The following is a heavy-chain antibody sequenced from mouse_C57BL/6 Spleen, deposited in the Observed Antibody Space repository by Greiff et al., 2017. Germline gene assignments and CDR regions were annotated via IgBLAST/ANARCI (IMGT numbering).Heavy chain of an antibody. J-gene: IGHJ3*01. CDR1: GFSLTSYG. V-gene: IGHV2-6*01. CDR3: ASDSSSGGFAY. Sequence: VQRVESGPGLVAPSQSLSITCTVSGFSLTSYGVDWVRQSPGKGLEWLGVIWGVGSTNYNSALKSRLSISKDNSKSQVFLKMNSLQTDDTAMYYCASDSSSGGFAYWGQGTLVTVSS. CDR2: IWGVGST. D-gene: IGHD1-1*01.